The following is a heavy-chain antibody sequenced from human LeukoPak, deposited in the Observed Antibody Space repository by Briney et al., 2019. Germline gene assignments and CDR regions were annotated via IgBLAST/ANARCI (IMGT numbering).Heavy chain of an antibody. J-gene: IGHJ4*02. CDR1: GSTFSSYG. D-gene: IGHD2-15*01. CDR2: IRYDGSNK. Sequence: GGSLRLSCAASGSTFSSYGMHWVRQAPGKGLEWVAFIRYDGSNKYYADSVKGRFTISRDNSKNTLYLQMNSLRAEDTAVYYCAKDCSGGSCYLGLDYWGQGTLVTVSS. CDR3: AKDCSGGSCYLGLDY. V-gene: IGHV3-30*02.